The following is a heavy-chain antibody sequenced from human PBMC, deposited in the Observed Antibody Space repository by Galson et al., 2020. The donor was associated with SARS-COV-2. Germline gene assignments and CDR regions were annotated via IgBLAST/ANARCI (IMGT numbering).Heavy chain of an antibody. CDR3: AKDLASTMGGDAFDI. D-gene: IGHD2-8*01. CDR1: GFTFRSNA. J-gene: IGHJ3*02. V-gene: IGHV3-33*03. Sequence: QLGESLKISCAASGFTFRSNAMHWVRQAPGKGLEWVALIWYDGTNKYYADSVTGRFTISRDNSKSTLYLQMNSLRAEDTAVYYCAKDLASTMGGDAFDIWGQGTMVTVSS. CDR2: IWYDGTNK.